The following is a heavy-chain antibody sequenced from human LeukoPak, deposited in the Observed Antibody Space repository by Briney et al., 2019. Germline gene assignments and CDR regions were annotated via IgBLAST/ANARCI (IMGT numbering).Heavy chain of an antibody. CDR3: AREDGYCSGGNCYSYFDS. D-gene: IGHD2-15*01. CDR2: IKKTGSET. J-gene: IGHJ4*02. V-gene: IGHV3-7*01. CDR1: GFIFKDYW. Sequence: GGSLRLSCAASGFIFKDYWMSWVRQAPGKGLEWVAYIKKTGSETYYVDSVKGRFTITRDNTRNSLFLQMYSLRAEDTAVYFCAREDGYCSGGNCYSYFDSWGQGTLVTVSS.